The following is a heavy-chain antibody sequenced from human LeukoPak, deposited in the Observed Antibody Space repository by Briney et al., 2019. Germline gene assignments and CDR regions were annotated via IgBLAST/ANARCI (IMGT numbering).Heavy chain of an antibody. V-gene: IGHV1-18*01. CDR2: ISAYNGNT. D-gene: IGHD6-6*01. CDR3: ALSSSDFDY. Sequence: ASVKVSCKASGYTFTSYGISWVRQAPGQGLEWMGWISAYNGNTNYAQKFQGRVTITRNTSISTAYMELSSLRSEDTAVYYCALSSSDFDYWGQGTLVTVSS. J-gene: IGHJ4*02. CDR1: GYTFTSYG.